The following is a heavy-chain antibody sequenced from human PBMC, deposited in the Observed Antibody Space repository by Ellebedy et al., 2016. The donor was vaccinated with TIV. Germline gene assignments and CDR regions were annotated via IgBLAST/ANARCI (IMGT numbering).Heavy chain of an antibody. CDR1: GGSFSGYY. D-gene: IGHD3-3*01. CDR2: INHSGST. V-gene: IGHV4-34*01. J-gene: IGHJ4*02. CDR3: ARLTRKIFGVVQTIDY. Sequence: MPSETLSLTCAVYGGSFSGYYWTWIRQPPGQWLEWIGEINHSGSTNYNPSFKSRVTRAVATSKNQFSLKLSSVTAADTAVYYCARLTRKIFGVVQTIDYWGQGTLVTVSS.